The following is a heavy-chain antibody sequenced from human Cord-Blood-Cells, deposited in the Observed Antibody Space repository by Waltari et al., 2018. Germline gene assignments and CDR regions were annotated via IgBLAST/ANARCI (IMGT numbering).Heavy chain of an antibody. Sequence: EVQLVESGGGLVQPGGSLRLYCAASGFTFSSYWMPWVRQAPGKGLVWVSRINSDGSSTSYADSVKGRFTISRDNAKNTLYLQMNSLRAEDTAVYYCASSYCGGDCYYFDYWGQGTLVTVSS. CDR1: GFTFSSYW. CDR3: ASSYCGGDCYYFDY. CDR2: INSDGSST. J-gene: IGHJ4*02. V-gene: IGHV3-74*01. D-gene: IGHD2-21*01.